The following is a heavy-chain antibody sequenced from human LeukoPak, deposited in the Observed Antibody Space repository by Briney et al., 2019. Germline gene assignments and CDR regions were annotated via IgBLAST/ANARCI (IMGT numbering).Heavy chain of an antibody. J-gene: IGHJ4*02. CDR3: ARVTDDFWSGSPFDY. D-gene: IGHD3-3*01. CDR1: GGSISSSSFY. Sequence: PSETLSLTCTVSGGSISSSSFYWSWIRQPAGKGLEWIGRIYTSGSTNYHPSLKSRVTISVDTSKNQFSLKLSSVTAADTAVYYCARVTDDFWSGSPFDYWGPGTLVTVSS. V-gene: IGHV4-61*02. CDR2: IYTSGST.